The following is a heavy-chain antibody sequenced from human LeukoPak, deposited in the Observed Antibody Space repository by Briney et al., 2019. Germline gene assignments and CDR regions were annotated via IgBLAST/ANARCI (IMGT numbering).Heavy chain of an antibody. CDR3: ATRLAVAFGGWFDP. CDR2: IYYSGST. V-gene: IGHV4-39*01. J-gene: IGHJ5*02. D-gene: IGHD6-19*01. CDR1: GGSISSSSYY. Sequence: SETLSLTCTVSGGSISSSSYYWGWIRQPPGKGLEWIGSIYYSGSTYYNPSLKSRVTISVDTSKNQFSLKLSSVTAADTAVYYCATRLAVAFGGWFDPWGQGTLVTVSS.